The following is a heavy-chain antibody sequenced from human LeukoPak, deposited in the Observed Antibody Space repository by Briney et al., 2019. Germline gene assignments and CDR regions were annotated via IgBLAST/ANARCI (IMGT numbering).Heavy chain of an antibody. CDR2: IIPIFGTA. Sequence: SVKVSCKASGGTFSSYAISWVRQAPGQGLEWMGGIIPIFGTANYAQKFQGRVTITADKSTSTAYMELSSLRSEDTAVYYRARGEYYGSGDQYNWFDPWGQGTLVTVSS. D-gene: IGHD3-10*01. CDR3: ARGEYYGSGDQYNWFDP. CDR1: GGTFSSYA. J-gene: IGHJ5*02. V-gene: IGHV1-69*06.